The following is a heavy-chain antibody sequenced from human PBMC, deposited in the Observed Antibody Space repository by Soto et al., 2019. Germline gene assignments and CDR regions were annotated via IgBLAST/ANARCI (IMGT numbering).Heavy chain of an antibody. CDR2: IIPILGIA. Sequence: QVQLVQSGAEVKKPGSSVKVSCKASGGTFSSYTISWVRQAPGQGLEWMGRIIPILGIANYAQKFQGRVTIPADKSTSTAYMELSSLRSEDTAVYYCAGGKEDYGGTPTDYWGQGTLVTVSS. CDR1: GGTFSSYT. CDR3: AGGKEDYGGTPTDY. D-gene: IGHD4-17*01. V-gene: IGHV1-69*02. J-gene: IGHJ4*02.